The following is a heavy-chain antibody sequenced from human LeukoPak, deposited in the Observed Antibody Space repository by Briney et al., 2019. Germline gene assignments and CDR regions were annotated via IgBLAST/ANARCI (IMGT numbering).Heavy chain of an antibody. CDR1: GFTFSSYS. CDR3: ARDQSKDIVVVPAAMTVGYYYYYGMDV. Sequence: PGGSLILSCAASGFTFSSYSMNWVRPAPGKGLGWVSSISSSSSYIYYADSVKGRFTISRDNAKNSLYLQMNSLRAEDTAVYYCARDQSKDIVVVPAAMTVGYYYYYGMDVWGQGTTVTVSS. V-gene: IGHV3-21*01. J-gene: IGHJ6*02. D-gene: IGHD2-2*01. CDR2: ISSSSSYI.